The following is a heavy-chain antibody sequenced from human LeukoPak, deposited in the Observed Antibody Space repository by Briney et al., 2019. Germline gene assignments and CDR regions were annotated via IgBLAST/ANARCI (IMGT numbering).Heavy chain of an antibody. V-gene: IGHV4-59*01. Sequence: SETLSLTXTGSGGSISSYYWSWIRQPPGKGLEWIEYIYYSGSTNYNPSIKSRVTISVDTSKNQFSLKLSSVTAADTAVYYCARDRPYSSGWYRFFDYWGQGTLVTVSS. CDR3: ARDRPYSSGWYRFFDY. J-gene: IGHJ4*02. CDR2: IYYSGST. CDR1: GGSISSYY. D-gene: IGHD6-19*01.